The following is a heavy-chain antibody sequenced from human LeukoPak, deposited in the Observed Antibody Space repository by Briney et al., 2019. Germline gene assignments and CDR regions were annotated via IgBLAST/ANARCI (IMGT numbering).Heavy chain of an antibody. J-gene: IGHJ4*02. V-gene: IGHV3-74*03. CDR3: ARVNVCPRCHFDY. CDR2: ISTDGSSA. D-gene: IGHD3-16*01. Sequence: GGSLRLSCAASGFTFNSYWMHWVRQAPGKGLVWVSRISTDGSSAMYADSVKGRFAISRDNAKNTLYLQMNSLRAEDTAVYYCARVNVCPRCHFDYWGQGTLVTVSS. CDR1: GFTFNSYW.